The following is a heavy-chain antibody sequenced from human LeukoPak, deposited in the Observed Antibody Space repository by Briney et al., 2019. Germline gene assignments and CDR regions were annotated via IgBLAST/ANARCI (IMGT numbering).Heavy chain of an antibody. D-gene: IGHD3-3*01. CDR2: IIPIFGTA. J-gene: IGHJ6*03. Sequence: ASVKVSCKASGGTFSSYAISWVRQAPGQGLEWMGGIIPIFGTANYAQKFQGRVTITADESMSTAYMELSSLRSEDTAVYYCARAGYDFWSGTYYYYMDVWGKGTTVTVSS. CDR3: ARAGYDFWSGTYYYYMDV. CDR1: GGTFSSYA. V-gene: IGHV1-69*01.